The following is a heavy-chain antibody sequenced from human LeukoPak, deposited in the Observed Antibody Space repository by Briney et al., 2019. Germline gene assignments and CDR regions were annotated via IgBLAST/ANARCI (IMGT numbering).Heavy chain of an antibody. CDR3: AREGRYSSSWYQKDYYYYGMDV. V-gene: IGHV3-53*01. D-gene: IGHD6-13*01. CDR2: VYSGGST. J-gene: IGHJ6*02. Sequence: GGSLRLSCAASGFTVSSNYMSWVRQAPGKGLEWVSVVYSGGSTYYADSVKGRFTISRDNSKNTLYLQMNSLRAEDTAVYYCAREGRYSSSWYQKDYYYYGMDVWGQGTTVTVSS. CDR1: GFTVSSNY.